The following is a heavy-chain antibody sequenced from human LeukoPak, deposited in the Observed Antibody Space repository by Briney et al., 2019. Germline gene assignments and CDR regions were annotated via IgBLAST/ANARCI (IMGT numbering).Heavy chain of an antibody. Sequence: PGGSLRLSCAASGFTFSSYSMNWVRQAPGKGLEWVSYISSSSSTIYYADSVKGRFTISRGNAKNSLYLQMNSLRAEDTAVYYCARGVDTAMVDFDYWGQGTLVTVSS. J-gene: IGHJ4*02. CDR2: ISSSSSTI. CDR1: GFTFSSYS. CDR3: ARGVDTAMVDFDY. D-gene: IGHD5-18*01. V-gene: IGHV3-48*01.